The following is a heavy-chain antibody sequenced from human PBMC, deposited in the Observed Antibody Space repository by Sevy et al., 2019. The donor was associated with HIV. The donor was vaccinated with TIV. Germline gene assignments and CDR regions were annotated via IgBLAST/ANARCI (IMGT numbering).Heavy chain of an antibody. D-gene: IGHD3-3*01. V-gene: IGHV3-7*01. Sequence: GGSLRLSCVASGFTFDTYWMQWVRQAPGQGLEWVANIRQDGNEIYYADSVKGRFTISRDNAKNSLYLQMNSLRAEDTAVYYCARDRYYDFWSGYYTPLGYYYGMDVWGQGTTVTVSS. CDR3: ARDRYYDFWSGYYTPLGYYYGMDV. CDR2: IRQDGNEI. CDR1: GFTFDTYW. J-gene: IGHJ6*02.